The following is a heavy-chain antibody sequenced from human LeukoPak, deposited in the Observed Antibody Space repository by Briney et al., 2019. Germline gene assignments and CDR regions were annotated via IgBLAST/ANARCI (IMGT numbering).Heavy chain of an antibody. D-gene: IGHD1-26*01. J-gene: IGHJ6*02. CDR3: ARDSVSIVGYYYGMDV. CDR2: IYYSGST. V-gene: IGHV4-39*07. Sequence: SETLSLTCIVSGGSISSSSYYWGWIRQPPGKGLEWIGSIYYSGSTYYNPSLKSRVTISVDTSKNQFSLKLSSVTAADTAVYYCARDSVSIVGYYYGMDVWGQGTTVTVSS. CDR1: GGSISSSSYY.